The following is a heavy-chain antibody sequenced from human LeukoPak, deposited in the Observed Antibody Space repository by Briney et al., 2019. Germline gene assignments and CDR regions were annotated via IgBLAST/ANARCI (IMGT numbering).Heavy chain of an antibody. CDR1: GYTFTSYG. V-gene: IGHV1-18*01. D-gene: IGHD3-3*01. Sequence: ASVKVSCKASGYTFTSYGISWVRQAPGQGLEWMGWISAYNGNTNYAQKLQGRVTMTTDTSTSTAYMELRSLRSDDTAVYYCARTIITIFGVVAYYFDYWGQGTLVTVSS. CDR3: ARTIITIFGVVAYYFDY. CDR2: ISAYNGNT. J-gene: IGHJ4*02.